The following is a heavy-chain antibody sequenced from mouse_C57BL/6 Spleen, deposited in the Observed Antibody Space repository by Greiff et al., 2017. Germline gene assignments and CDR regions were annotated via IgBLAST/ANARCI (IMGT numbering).Heavy chain of an antibody. CDR3: ARGDGLLYYFDY. CDR2: IHPNSGST. D-gene: IGHD2-10*01. CDR1: GYTFTSYW. Sequence: VQLQQPGAELVKPGASVKLSCKASGYTFTSYWMHWVKQRPGQGLEWIGMIHPNSGSTNYNEKFKSKATLTVDKSSSTAYMQLSSLTSEDSAVYYCARGDGLLYYFDYWGQGTTLTVSS. J-gene: IGHJ2*01. V-gene: IGHV1-64*01.